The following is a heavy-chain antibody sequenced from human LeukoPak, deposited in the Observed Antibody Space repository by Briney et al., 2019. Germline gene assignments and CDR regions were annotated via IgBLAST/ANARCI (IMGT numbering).Heavy chain of an antibody. V-gene: IGHV3-21*01. CDR3: AREDTLTAFDI. J-gene: IGHJ3*02. CDR2: ISSSSSYI. Sequence: GGSLRLSCAASGFTFSSYSMNWVRQAPGKGLEWVPSISSSSSYIYYADSVKGRFTISRDNAKNSLYLQMNSLRAEDTAVYYCAREDTLTAFDIWGQGTMVTVSS. D-gene: IGHD5-18*01. CDR1: GFTFSSYS.